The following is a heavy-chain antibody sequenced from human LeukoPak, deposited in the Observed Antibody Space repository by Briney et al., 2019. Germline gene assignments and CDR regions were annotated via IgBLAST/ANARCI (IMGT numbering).Heavy chain of an antibody. Sequence: SETLSLTCSVSGGSFSNYFWTWIRQPPAKGLEGIGYMYFTGSGSTYYNPSLESRVTISVDASKSQFSLTLTSVTAADTAVYYCARRNPAAAGLEVDSWGQGTLVTVSS. CDR1: GGSFSNYF. D-gene: IGHD6-13*01. CDR2: MYFTGSGST. J-gene: IGHJ4*02. CDR3: ARRNPAAAGLEVDS. V-gene: IGHV4-59*08.